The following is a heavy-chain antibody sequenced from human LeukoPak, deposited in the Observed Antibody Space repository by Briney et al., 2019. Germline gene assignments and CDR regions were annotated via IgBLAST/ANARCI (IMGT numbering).Heavy chain of an antibody. D-gene: IGHD3-10*01. J-gene: IGHJ4*02. V-gene: IGHV4-4*07. CDR1: GGSISSYY. Sequence: SETLSLTCTVSGGSISSYYWSWIRQPAGKGLEWIGRMHSSGSTNYNPSIKSRVTMSLDTSKNRFSLKVDSVTAADTAMYYCAREAVHYGSGSHDYWGQGTLVAVSS. CDR2: MHSSGST. CDR3: AREAVHYGSGSHDY.